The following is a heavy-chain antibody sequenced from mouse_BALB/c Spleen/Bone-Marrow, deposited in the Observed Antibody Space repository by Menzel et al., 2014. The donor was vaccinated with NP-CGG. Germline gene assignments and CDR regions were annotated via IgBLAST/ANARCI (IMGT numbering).Heavy chain of an antibody. CDR3: ARGEYGNAWFAY. CDR1: GYTFTSYN. CDR2: IYPGNGGT. Sequence: QVQLKQSGAELVRSGASVKMSCKASGYTFTSYNMHWVKQTPGQGLEWIGYIYPGNGGTKYNQKLKGKATLTADTSSSTAYMQISSLTSEDSAVYFCARGEYGNAWFAYWGQGTLVTVSA. D-gene: IGHD2-10*02. J-gene: IGHJ3*01. V-gene: IGHV1-12*01.